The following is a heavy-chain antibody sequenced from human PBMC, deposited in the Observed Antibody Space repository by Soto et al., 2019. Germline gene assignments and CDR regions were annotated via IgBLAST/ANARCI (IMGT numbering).Heavy chain of an antibody. CDR3: TTDPPGYSSGWSAFFDY. D-gene: IGHD6-19*01. CDR1: GFTFSNAW. Sequence: GGSLRLSCAASGFTFSNAWMSWVRQAPGKGLEWVGRIKSKTDGGTTDYAAPVKGRFTISRDDSKNTLYLQMNSLKTEDTAVYYCTTDPPGYSSGWSAFFDYWGQGTLVTVSS. J-gene: IGHJ4*02. V-gene: IGHV3-15*01. CDR2: IKSKTDGGTT.